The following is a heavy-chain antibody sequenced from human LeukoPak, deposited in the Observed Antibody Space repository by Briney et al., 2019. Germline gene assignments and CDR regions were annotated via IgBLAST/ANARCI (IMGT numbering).Heavy chain of an antibody. J-gene: IGHJ3*02. CDR1: GYTFTSYG. CDR3: ARVQWLVLSNAFDI. Sequence: ASVKVSCKASGYTFTSYGISWVRQAPGQGLEWMGWISAYNGNTNYAQKLQGRVTMTTDTSTGTAYMELRSLRSDDTAVYYCARVQWLVLSNAFDIWGQGTMVTVSS. V-gene: IGHV1-18*01. D-gene: IGHD6-19*01. CDR2: ISAYNGNT.